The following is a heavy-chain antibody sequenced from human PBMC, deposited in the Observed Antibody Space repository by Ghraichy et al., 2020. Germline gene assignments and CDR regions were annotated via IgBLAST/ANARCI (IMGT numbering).Heavy chain of an antibody. CDR2: IIPIFGTA. V-gene: IGHV1-69*13. Sequence: SVKVSCKAGGATVSSSVMSLVLVCRGQGEKWMGGIIPIFGTANYAQKFQGRVTITADESTSTAYMELSSLRSEDTAVYYCARPSVPSGYDVPWGIADYWGQLFLVTVSS. CDR1: GATVSSSV. D-gene: IGHD5-12*01. CDR3: ARPSVPSGYDVPWGIADY. J-gene: IGHJ4*02.